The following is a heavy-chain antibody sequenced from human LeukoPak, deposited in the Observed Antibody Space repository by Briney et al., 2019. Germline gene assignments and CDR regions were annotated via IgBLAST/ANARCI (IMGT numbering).Heavy chain of an antibody. Sequence: SETLSLTCAVYGGSFSGYYWSWVRQPPGKGLGWIGEINHSGSTNYNPSLKSRVTISVDTSKNQFSLKLSSVTAADTAVYYCARGKKYSSSSGWYFDLWGRGTLVTVSS. D-gene: IGHD6-6*01. CDR1: GGSFSGYY. CDR2: INHSGST. J-gene: IGHJ2*01. CDR3: ARGKKYSSSSGWYFDL. V-gene: IGHV4-34*01.